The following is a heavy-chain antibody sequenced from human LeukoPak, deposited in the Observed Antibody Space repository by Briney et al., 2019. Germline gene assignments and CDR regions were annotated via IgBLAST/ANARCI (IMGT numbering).Heavy chain of an antibody. CDR2: IYDSGST. Sequence: SETLSLTCAVSGGSFNGYYWSWIRQPPGKGLEWIGSIYDSGSTYYNPSLKSRVTISVDTSKNQFSLKLSSVTAADTAVYYCARPGDRSGLEFEYWGQGTLVTVSS. D-gene: IGHD6-19*01. V-gene: IGHV4-34*01. J-gene: IGHJ4*02. CDR1: GGSFNGYY. CDR3: ARPGDRSGLEFEY.